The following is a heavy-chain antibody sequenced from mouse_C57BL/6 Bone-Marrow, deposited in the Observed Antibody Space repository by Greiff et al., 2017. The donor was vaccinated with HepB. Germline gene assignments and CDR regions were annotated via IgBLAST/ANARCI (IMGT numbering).Heavy chain of an antibody. CDR2: IDPETGGT. V-gene: IGHV1-15*01. CDR3: TRDYYYGSSYFDY. Sequence: VQLQPSGAELVRPGASVTLSCKASGYTFTDYEMHWVKQTPVHGLEWIGAIDPETGGTAYNQKFKGKAILTADKSSSTAYMELRSLTSEDSAVYYCTRDYYYGSSYFDYWGQGTTLTVSS. D-gene: IGHD1-1*01. CDR1: GYTFTDYE. J-gene: IGHJ2*01.